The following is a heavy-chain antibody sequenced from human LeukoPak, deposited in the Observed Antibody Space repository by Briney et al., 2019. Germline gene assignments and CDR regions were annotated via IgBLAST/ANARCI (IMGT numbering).Heavy chain of an antibody. D-gene: IGHD5-18*01. J-gene: IGHJ4*02. Sequence: GGSLTLSCAASGFTFSSSWMSWVRLAPGRGLEWVANIREDGSEKYYVDSGKGRFTIFRDNAKNSLYLQMNSLRDEDTAVYFCARGIQLWLYYLDSWGQGTLVTVSS. CDR3: ARGIQLWLYYLDS. V-gene: IGHV3-7*01. CDR1: GFTFSSSW. CDR2: IREDGSEK.